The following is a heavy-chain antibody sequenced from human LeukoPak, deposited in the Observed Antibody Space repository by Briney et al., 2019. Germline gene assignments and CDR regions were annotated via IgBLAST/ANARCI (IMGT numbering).Heavy chain of an antibody. CDR2: IYYSGST. CDR3: ARAGDSSSWWKIH. J-gene: IGHJ4*02. CDR1: GGSISSSSYY. Sequence: SETLSLTCTVSGGSISSSSYYWGWIRQPPGKGLEWIGSIYYSGSTYYNPSLKSRVTISVDTSKNQFSLKLSSVTAADTAVYYCARAGDSSSWWKIHWGQGTLVTVSS. V-gene: IGHV4-39*07. D-gene: IGHD6-13*01.